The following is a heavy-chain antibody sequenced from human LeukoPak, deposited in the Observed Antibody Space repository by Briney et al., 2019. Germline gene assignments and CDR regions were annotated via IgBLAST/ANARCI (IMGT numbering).Heavy chain of an antibody. Sequence: GGPLTLSCAASGFTFSSYSIKLVRQAPGKGLEWVSAISSSSSYIYYADSLKCRFTISRDNAKNSLYLHMISVRAEDTAVYYCATSIFGWFAPWGQGTLLTVPS. CDR3: ATSIFGWFAP. J-gene: IGHJ5*02. D-gene: IGHD3-3*02. CDR2: ISSSSSYI. V-gene: IGHV3-21*01. CDR1: GFTFSSYS.